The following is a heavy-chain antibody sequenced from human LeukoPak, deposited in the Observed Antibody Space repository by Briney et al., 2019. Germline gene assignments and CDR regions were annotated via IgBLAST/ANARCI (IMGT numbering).Heavy chain of an antibody. CDR1: GGSISSYY. V-gene: IGHV4-59*01. D-gene: IGHD2/OR15-2a*01. J-gene: IGHJ2*01. CDR2: IYYSGST. CDR3: ARDVAAPYLNNWYFDL. Sequence: SETLSLTCTVSGGSISSYYWSWIRQPPGKGLEWIGYIYYSGSTNYNPSLKSRVTISVDTSKNQFSLKLSSVTAADTAVYYCARDVAAPYLNNWYFDLWGRGTLVTVSS.